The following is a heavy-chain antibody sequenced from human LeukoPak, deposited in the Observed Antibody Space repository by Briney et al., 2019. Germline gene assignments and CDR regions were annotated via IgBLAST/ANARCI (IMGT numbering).Heavy chain of an antibody. CDR3: AREWGGYNWNYWWFDP. D-gene: IGHD1-7*01. J-gene: IGHJ5*02. CDR2: IYYSGST. V-gene: IGHV4-59*01. Sequence: PSETLSLTCTVSGGSISSYYWSWIRQPPGKGLEWIGYIYYSGSTNYNPSLKSRVTISVDTSKNQFSLKLSSVTAADTAVYYCAREWGGYNWNYWWFDPWGQGTLVTVSS. CDR1: GGSISSYY.